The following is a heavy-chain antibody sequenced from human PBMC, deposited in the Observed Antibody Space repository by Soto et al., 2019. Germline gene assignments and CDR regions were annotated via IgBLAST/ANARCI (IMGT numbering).Heavy chain of an antibody. CDR1: GFTFSSDA. CDR3: ARRARADYYYMDV. CDR2: ISSNGIGT. V-gene: IGHV3-64*01. J-gene: IGHJ6*03. D-gene: IGHD6-6*01. Sequence: EVQLVESGGGLAQPGGSLRLSCAASGFTFSSDAMDWVRQAPGKGLEYVSGISSNGIGTYYASSVKGRFTISRDNSRDTVYLQMDSLRPEDMAVYYSARRARADYYYMDVWGKGTTVTVS.